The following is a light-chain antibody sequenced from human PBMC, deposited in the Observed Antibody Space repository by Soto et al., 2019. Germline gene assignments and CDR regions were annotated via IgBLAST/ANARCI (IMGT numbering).Light chain of an antibody. CDR2: GAS. Sequence: EIVLTQSPGTLSLSPGERATLSCRVSQSVSSNHLAWYQQKPGQAPRLLIYGASTRATGIPARFSGSGSGTEFTLTISSLQSEDFAVYYCQQYNNWPGTFGQGTKVDVK. CDR1: QSVSSN. J-gene: IGKJ1*01. CDR3: QQYNNWPGT. V-gene: IGKV3-15*01.